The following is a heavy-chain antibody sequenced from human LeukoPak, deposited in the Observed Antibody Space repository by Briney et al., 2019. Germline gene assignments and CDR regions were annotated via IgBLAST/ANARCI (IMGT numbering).Heavy chain of an antibody. CDR2: ISSNGGST. J-gene: IGHJ4*02. D-gene: IGHD3-3*01. CDR3: VKSRTYYDFWSGRPANIHLDY. Sequence: GGSLRLSCSASGFTFKSYAMHWVRQAPGKGLEYVSAISSNGGSTYYADSVKGRFTISRDNSKNTLYLQMSSPRAEDTAVYYCVKSRTYYDFWSGRPANIHLDYWGQGTLVTVSS. CDR1: GFTFKSYA. V-gene: IGHV3-64D*06.